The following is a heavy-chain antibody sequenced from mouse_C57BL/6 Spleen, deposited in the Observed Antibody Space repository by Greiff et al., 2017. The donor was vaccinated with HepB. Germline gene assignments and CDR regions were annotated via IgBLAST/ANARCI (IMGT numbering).Heavy chain of an antibody. D-gene: IGHD1-2*01. J-gene: IGHJ2*01. V-gene: IGHV1-39*01. CDR2: INPNYGTT. Sequence: EVQLQQSGPELVKPGASVKISCKASGYSFTDYNLNWVKQSNGKSLEWIGVINPNYGTTSYNQKFKGKATLTVDQSSSTAYMQLNSLTAEDSAVYYCAREKVGLLRPYYFDYWGQGTTLTVSS. CDR3: AREKVGLLRPYYFDY. CDR1: GYSFTDYN.